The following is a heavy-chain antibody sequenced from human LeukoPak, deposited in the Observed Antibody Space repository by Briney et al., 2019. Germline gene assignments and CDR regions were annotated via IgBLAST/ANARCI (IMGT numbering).Heavy chain of an antibody. V-gene: IGHV3-7*01. CDR1: GFTFSSYW. CDR3: ARGVWDIVATSSFDY. CDR2: IKEDGSEK. D-gene: IGHD5-12*01. Sequence: GGSLRLSCAASGFTFSSYWMSWVRQAPGKGLEWVANIKEDGSEKYYMDSVKGRFTISRDNAKTSLYLQMNSLRAEDTAVYYCARGVWDIVATSSFDYWGQGTLVTVSS. J-gene: IGHJ4*02.